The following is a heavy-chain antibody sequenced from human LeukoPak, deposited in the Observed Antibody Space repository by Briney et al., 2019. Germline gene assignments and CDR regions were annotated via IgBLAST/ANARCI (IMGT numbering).Heavy chain of an antibody. CDR1: GFTFSSYG. Sequence: GGSLRLSCAASGFTFSSYGMHWVRQAPGKGLEWVAVICYNGSNKYYADSVKGRFTISRDNSKNTLYLQMNSLRDEDTAVYYCARETAGATYYFDYWGQGTLVTVSS. J-gene: IGHJ4*02. CDR2: ICYNGSNK. CDR3: ARETAGATYYFDY. D-gene: IGHD1-26*01. V-gene: IGHV3-33*01.